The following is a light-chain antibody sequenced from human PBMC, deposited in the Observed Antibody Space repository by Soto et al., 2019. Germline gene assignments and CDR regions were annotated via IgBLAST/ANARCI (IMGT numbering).Light chain of an antibody. V-gene: IGKV1-39*01. CDR1: QSITNN. CDR3: QQTYSAPYS. CDR2: DAS. J-gene: IGKJ2*01. Sequence: DIQMTQSPSSLSASVGDRVTITCRASQSITNNLNWYQQKPGKAPKLLIYDASSLENGVPSSFSGSGSWTDFTLTISSLQPEDFATYYCQQTYSAPYSFGQGTKLEIK.